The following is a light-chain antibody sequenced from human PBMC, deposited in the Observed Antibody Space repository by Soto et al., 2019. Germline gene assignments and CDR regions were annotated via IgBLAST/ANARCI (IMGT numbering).Light chain of an antibody. CDR2: DSN. Sequence: QSALTQPPSVSAAPGPKVTISCSGSSSNIGNNYVSWYQHLPGTAPKYLIYDSNNRPSGIPDRFSASKSGTSATLDITGLQTGDEADYYCGTWDSSLSAWVFGGGTKLTVL. CDR1: SSNIGNNY. J-gene: IGLJ3*02. CDR3: GTWDSSLSAWV. V-gene: IGLV1-51*01.